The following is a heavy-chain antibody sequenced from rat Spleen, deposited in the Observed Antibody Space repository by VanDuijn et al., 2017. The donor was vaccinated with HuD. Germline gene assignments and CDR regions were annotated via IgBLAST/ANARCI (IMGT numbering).Heavy chain of an antibody. J-gene: IGHJ2*01. D-gene: IGHD1-11*01. V-gene: IGHV5-29*01. CDR3: VKDRDGGYAFDY. CDR1: GFTFSDYA. CDR2: ISFDGSST. Sequence: EVQLVESGGGLVPPGRSLKLSCAVSGFTFSDYAMAWVRQAPTKGLEWVATISFDGSSTYYGDSVKGRFTISRDNAENTVYLQMNSLRSEDTATYYCVKDRDGGYAFDYWGQGVMVTVSS.